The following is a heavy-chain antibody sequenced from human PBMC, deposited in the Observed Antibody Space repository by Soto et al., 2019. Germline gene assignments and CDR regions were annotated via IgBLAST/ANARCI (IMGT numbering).Heavy chain of an antibody. CDR3: ARGLYFDWLLIDY. CDR1: GGSISSYY. Sequence: SETLSLTCTVSGGSISSYYWRWIWQPSGKGLELIGYIYYSGSTNYNPSLKSRVTISVDTSKNQFSLKLSSVTAADTAVYYCARGLYFDWLLIDYWGQGTLVTVSS. J-gene: IGHJ4*02. V-gene: IGHV4-59*01. CDR2: IYYSGST. D-gene: IGHD3-9*01.